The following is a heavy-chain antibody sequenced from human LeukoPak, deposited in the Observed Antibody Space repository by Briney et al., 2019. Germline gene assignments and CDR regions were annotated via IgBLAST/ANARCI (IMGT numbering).Heavy chain of an antibody. CDR3: ARSGRDGYNLNY. D-gene: IGHD5-24*01. CDR2: IIPILGIA. Sequence: SVKVSCKASGGTFSSYAISWVRQAPGQGLEWMGRIIPILGIANYAQKFQGRVAITADKSTSTAYMELSSLRSEDTAVYYCARSGRDGYNLNYWGQGTLVTVSS. V-gene: IGHV1-69*04. J-gene: IGHJ4*02. CDR1: GGTFSSYA.